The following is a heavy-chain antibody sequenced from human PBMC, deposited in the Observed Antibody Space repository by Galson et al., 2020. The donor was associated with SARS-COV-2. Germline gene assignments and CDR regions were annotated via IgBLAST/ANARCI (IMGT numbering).Heavy chain of an antibody. CDR2: IYPGDSDT. Sequence: GGSLRLSCKASGYNFANYWIGWVRQMPGKGLEWMGIIYPGDSDTRYSPSFQGHVTMSADESVSTAYLQWSSLKASDTAMYYCARADYPGTAVATVTVGFWGQGTQVSVSS. CDR3: ARADYPGTAVATVTVGF. CDR1: GYNFANYW. D-gene: IGHD5-12*01. J-gene: IGHJ4*02. V-gene: IGHV5-51*01.